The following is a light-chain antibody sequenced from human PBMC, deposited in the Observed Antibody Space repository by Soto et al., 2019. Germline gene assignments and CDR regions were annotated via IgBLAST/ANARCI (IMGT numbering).Light chain of an antibody. CDR2: HAY. V-gene: IGKV1-5*01. J-gene: IGKJ1*01. CDR3: QQYNSYPWT. CDR1: QSISSL. Sequence: DIQITQSPSTLSSSVGDRVGLTCRASQSISSLLAWYQQKPGKAPKLLIYHAYSLESGVPSRFSGSESGTEFTLTINSLQPDDFATYYCQQYNSYPWTFGQGTKVDIK.